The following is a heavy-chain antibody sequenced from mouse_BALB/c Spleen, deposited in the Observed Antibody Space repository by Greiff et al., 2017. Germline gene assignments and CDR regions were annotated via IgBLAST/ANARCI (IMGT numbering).Heavy chain of an antibody. Sequence: EVQRVESGGGLVKPGGSLKLSCAASGFAFSSYDMSWVRQTPEKRLEWVAYISSGGGSTYYPDTVKGRFTISRDNAKNTLYLQMSSLKSEDTAMYYCARHKGTYWGQGTTLTVSS. CDR3: ARHKGTY. V-gene: IGHV5-12-1*01. CDR2: ISSGGGST. CDR1: GFAFSSYD. D-gene: IGHD3-3*01. J-gene: IGHJ2*01.